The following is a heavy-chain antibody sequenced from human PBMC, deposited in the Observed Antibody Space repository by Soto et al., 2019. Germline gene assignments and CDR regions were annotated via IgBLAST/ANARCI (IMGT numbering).Heavy chain of an antibody. Sequence: DVHLLESGGGLVQPGGSLRLSCAASGFSFSSCWMSWVRQAPGKGLEWVANIKEDGTEIKYVDSVKGRFTISRDNAKSSLYLQINNLRAEDTAVYYCTRVPVEVSGADFDYWGQGTLVTVSA. CDR2: IKEDGTEI. J-gene: IGHJ4*02. CDR3: TRVPVEVSGADFDY. V-gene: IGHV3-7*01. D-gene: IGHD6-19*01. CDR1: GFSFSSCW.